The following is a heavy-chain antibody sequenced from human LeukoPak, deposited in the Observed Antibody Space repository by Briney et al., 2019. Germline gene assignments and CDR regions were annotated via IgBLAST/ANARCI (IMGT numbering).Heavy chain of an antibody. CDR1: GYTFTGYY. J-gene: IGHJ4*02. V-gene: IGHV1-18*04. D-gene: IGHD5-12*01. CDR2: ISAYNGNT. Sequence: GASVKVSCKASGYTFTGYYMHWVRQAPGQGLEWMGWISAYNGNTNYAQKLQGRVTMTTDTSTSTAYMELRSLRSDDTAVYYCARDRLPYSELLDYWGQGTLVTVSS. CDR3: ARDRLPYSELLDY.